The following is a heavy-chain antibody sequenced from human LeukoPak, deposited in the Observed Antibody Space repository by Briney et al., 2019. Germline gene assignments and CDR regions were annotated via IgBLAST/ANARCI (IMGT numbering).Heavy chain of an antibody. J-gene: IGHJ4*02. CDR1: GFTFSSYA. D-gene: IGHD3-3*01. Sequence: GGSLRLSCAASGFTFSSYAMGWVRRAPGKGLQWVSTISGSDGSTYYADSVKGRFTISRDNSKNTLYLQMNSLRAEDTAVYYCAKEEWLLAVYFDYWGQGTLVTVSS. V-gene: IGHV3-23*01. CDR2: ISGSDGST. CDR3: AKEEWLLAVYFDY.